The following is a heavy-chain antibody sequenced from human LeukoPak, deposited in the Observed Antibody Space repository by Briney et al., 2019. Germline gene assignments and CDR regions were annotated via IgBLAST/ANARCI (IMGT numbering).Heavy chain of an antibody. D-gene: IGHD6-19*01. J-gene: IGHJ4*02. V-gene: IGHV3-7*01. CDR3: ARVGKNGWDFDH. CDR1: GFTFSAYW. Sequence: GGSLRLSCAASGFTFSAYWMTWVRQAPGKGLEWVANINEGGNVKFYVDSVKGRFTISRDNTKISLHLQMYSLRAEDTAVYYCARVGKNGWDFDHWGQGTLVTVSS. CDR2: INEGGNVK.